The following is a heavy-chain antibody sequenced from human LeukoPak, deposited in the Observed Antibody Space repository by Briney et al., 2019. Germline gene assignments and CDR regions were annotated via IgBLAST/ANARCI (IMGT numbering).Heavy chain of an antibody. D-gene: IGHD7-27*01. CDR2: IYHSGST. CDR1: GGSISSGGYY. Sequence: SQTLSLTCTVSGGSISSGGYYWSWIRQPPGKGLEWIGYIYHSGSTYYNPSLKSRVTISVDTSKNQFSLKLSSVTAADTAVYYCARHRRFHWGFDYWGQGTLVTVSS. CDR3: ARHRRFHWGFDY. V-gene: IGHV4-30-2*03. J-gene: IGHJ4*02.